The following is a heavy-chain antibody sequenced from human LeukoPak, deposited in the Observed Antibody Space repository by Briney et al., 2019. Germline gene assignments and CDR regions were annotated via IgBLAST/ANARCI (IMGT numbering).Heavy chain of an antibody. CDR1: GFTVSSNY. J-gene: IGHJ4*02. V-gene: IGHV3-53*01. CDR3: ARLARYYFDY. CDR2: IYSGGST. Sequence: PGGSLRLSCAASGFTVSSNYMSWVRQAPVKGLEWVSVIYSGGSTYYADSVKGRFTISRDNSKNTLYLQMNSLRAEDTAVYYCARLARYYFDYWGQGTLVTVSS.